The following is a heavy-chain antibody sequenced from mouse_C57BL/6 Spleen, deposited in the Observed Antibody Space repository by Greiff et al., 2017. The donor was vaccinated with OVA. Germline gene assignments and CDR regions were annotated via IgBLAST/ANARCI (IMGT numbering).Heavy chain of an antibody. V-gene: IGHV1-15*01. D-gene: IGHD2-2*01. J-gene: IGHJ2*01. CDR1: GYTFTDYE. CDR3: TPDGYDYFDY. CDR2: IDPETGGT. Sequence: QVQLQQSGAELVRPGASVTLSCKASGYTFTDYEMHWVKQTPVHGLEWIGAIDPETGGTAYNQKFKGKAILTADKSSSTAYMELLSLTSEDSAVYYCTPDGYDYFDYWGQGTTLTVSS.